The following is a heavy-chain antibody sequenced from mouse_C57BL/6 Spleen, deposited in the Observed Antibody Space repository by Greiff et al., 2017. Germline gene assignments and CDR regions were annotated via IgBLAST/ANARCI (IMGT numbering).Heavy chain of an antibody. D-gene: IGHD2-12*01. Sequence: QVQLQQSGAELARPGASVKLSCKASGYTFTSYGISWVKQRPGQGLEWIGEIYPRSGNTYYNEKFKGKATLTADKSSSTAYMELRSLTSEDSAVYFCARPSRNDEGDFDGWGTGTTVTVSS. CDR3: ARPSRNDEGDFDG. V-gene: IGHV1-81*01. CDR1: GYTFTSYG. J-gene: IGHJ1*03. CDR2: IYPRSGNT.